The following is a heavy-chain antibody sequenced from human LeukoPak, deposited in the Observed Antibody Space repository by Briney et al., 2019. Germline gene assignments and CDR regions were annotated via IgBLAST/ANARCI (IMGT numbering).Heavy chain of an antibody. Sequence: ASVKVSCKASGYTFTSYYMHWVRQAPGQGLEWMGIINPSGGSTSYAQKFQGRVTMTRDMSTSTVYMELSSLRSGDTAVYYCARDWSGRYYMDVWGKGTTVTVSS. D-gene: IGHD3-3*01. CDR1: GYTFTSYY. CDR3: ARDWSGRYYMDV. J-gene: IGHJ6*03. V-gene: IGHV1-46*01. CDR2: INPSGGST.